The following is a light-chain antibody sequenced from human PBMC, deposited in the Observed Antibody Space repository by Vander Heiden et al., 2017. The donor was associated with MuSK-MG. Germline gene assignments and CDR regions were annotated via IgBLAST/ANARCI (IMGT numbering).Light chain of an antibody. CDR3: QQLNSYPQFT. CDR2: AAS. J-gene: IGKJ3*01. V-gene: IGKV1-9*01. CDR1: QGISSY. Sequence: DIQLTQSPSFLSASVGDRVTITCRASQGISSYLAWYQQKPGKAPKLLLYAASTLQSGVPSRFSGSGSGTEFTLTISSLQPEDFATYYCQQLNSYPQFTFGPGTKVDIK.